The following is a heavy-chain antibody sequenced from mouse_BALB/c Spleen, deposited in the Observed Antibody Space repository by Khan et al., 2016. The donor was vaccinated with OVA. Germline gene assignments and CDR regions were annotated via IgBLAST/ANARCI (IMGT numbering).Heavy chain of an antibody. V-gene: IGHV1-7*01. D-gene: IGHD1-1*01. CDR2: INPSTAYT. J-gene: IGHJ2*01. CDR1: GYTFINYW. Sequence: VKLQESGAELAKPGASVKMSCKASGYTFINYWILWVKQRPGQGLEWIGYINPSTAYTEYNQNFKDKATLTADKSSRTAYMQLSSLTSEDSAVYYCARRGLRWDFDYWGQGTTFTVSS. CDR3: ARRGLRWDFDY.